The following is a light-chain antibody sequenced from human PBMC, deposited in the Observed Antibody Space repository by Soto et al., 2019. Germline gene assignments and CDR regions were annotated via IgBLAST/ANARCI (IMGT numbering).Light chain of an antibody. CDR2: DNS. Sequence: QSLLTQPPSVSGAPGQRVTISCTGSSSNIGAGFAVHWYQQLPGTSPKLLISDNSNRPSGVPDRFSGSKSGTSASLAITGLQPEDEAVYYCQSYDASLSVPWLFGGGTKVTVL. CDR1: SSNIGAGFA. J-gene: IGLJ3*02. CDR3: QSYDASLSVPWL. V-gene: IGLV1-40*01.